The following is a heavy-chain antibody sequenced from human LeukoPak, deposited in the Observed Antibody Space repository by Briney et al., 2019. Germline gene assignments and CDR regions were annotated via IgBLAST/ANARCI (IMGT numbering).Heavy chain of an antibody. V-gene: IGHV4-59*01. CDR2: IYYSGST. CDR1: GGSISSYY. CDR3: AREGYSSSWLNWFDP. J-gene: IGHJ5*02. Sequence: SETLSLTCTVSGGSISSYYWSWIRQPPGKGLEWIGYIYYSGSTNYNPSLKSRVTISVDTSKNQFSLKLSSVTAADTAVYYCAREGYSSSWLNWFDPWGQETLVTVSS. D-gene: IGHD6-13*01.